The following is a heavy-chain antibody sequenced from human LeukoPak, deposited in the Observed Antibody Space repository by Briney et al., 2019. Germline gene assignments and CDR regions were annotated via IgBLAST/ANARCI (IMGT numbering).Heavy chain of an antibody. D-gene: IGHD2-15*01. CDR2: IIPILGIA. CDR1: GGTFSSYA. CDR3: ARGDCSGGSCYSDYYYGMDV. V-gene: IGHV1-69*04. J-gene: IGHJ6*02. Sequence: SVKVSCKASGGTFSSYAISWVRQAPGRGLEWMGRIIPILGIANYAQKFQGRVTITADKSTSTAYMELSSLRSEDTAVYYCARGDCSGGSCYSDYYYGMDVWGQGTTVTVS.